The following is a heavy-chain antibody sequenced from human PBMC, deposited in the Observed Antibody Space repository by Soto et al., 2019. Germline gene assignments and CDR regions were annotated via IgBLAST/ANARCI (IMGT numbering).Heavy chain of an antibody. J-gene: IGHJ3*02. Sequence: SVKVSCKASGGTFSSYAISWVRQAPGQGLEWMGGIIPIFGTANYAQKFQGRVTITADESTSTAYMELSSLRSEDTAVYYCARGGPYIVVATGGAFDIWGQGTMVTVSS. V-gene: IGHV1-69*13. D-gene: IGHD2-15*01. CDR2: IIPIFGTA. CDR3: ARGGPYIVVATGGAFDI. CDR1: GGTFSSYA.